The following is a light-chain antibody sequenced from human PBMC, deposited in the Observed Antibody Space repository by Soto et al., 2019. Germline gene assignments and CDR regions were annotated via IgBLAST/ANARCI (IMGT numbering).Light chain of an antibody. CDR1: SSDVGRYNY. CDR2: EVS. Sequence: QSVLTQPPSASRSPGQSVTISCTGTSSDVGRYNYVSWYQQHPGKAPKLMIYEVSQRPSGVPDRFSGSKSGNTASLTVSGLQAEDEADYYCSSYAVTNVYVFGTGTKLTVL. J-gene: IGLJ1*01. V-gene: IGLV2-8*02. CDR3: SSYAVTNVYV.